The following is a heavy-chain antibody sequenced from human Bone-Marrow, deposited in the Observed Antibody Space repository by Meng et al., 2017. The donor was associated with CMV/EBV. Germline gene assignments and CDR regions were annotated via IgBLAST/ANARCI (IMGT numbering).Heavy chain of an antibody. CDR1: GFTFSSYW. CDR3: ARARWPYCSSTSCLSTGFDP. D-gene: IGHD2-2*01. J-gene: IGHJ5*02. CDR2: ISSSSSYI. V-gene: IGHV3-21*01. Sequence: GGSLRLSCAASGFTFSSYWMSWVRQAPGKGLEWVSSISSSSSYIYYADSVKGRFTISRDNAKNSLYLQMNSLRAEDTAVYYCARARWPYCSSTSCLSTGFDPWGQGTLVTVSS.